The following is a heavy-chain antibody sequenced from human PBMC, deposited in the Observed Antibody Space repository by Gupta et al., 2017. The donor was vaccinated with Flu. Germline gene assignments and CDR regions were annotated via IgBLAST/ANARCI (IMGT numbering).Heavy chain of an antibody. V-gene: IGHV3-23*01. D-gene: IGHD2-15*01. CDR1: GFTFHNYA. CDR3: AKDVSQDGGSTMGYFDF. Sequence: EVQLLESGGGLVQPGGSLRLSCAASGFTFHNYAMNWVRQAPGKGLEGVSVISGSGDKTYYADAVKGRFTISRDNSKNTLYLQMNSLRAEDTAIYYCAKDVSQDGGSTMGYFDFWGQGTLVTVSS. J-gene: IGHJ4*02. CDR2: ISGSGDKT.